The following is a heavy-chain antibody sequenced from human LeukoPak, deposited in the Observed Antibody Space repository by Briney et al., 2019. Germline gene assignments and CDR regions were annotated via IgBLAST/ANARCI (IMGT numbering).Heavy chain of an antibody. CDR3: AGGVLHGGGNWFDP. J-gene: IGHJ5*02. Sequence: ALVKVSCKTSGYTFTGYYMHWLRQAPGQGLEWMGRINPNSGGTYYAQKFRSRVTMTRDTSISTAYMELASLISDDTAVYYCAGGVLHGGGNWFDPWGQGTLVTVSS. V-gene: IGHV1-2*06. CDR1: GYTFTGYY. CDR2: INPNSGGT. D-gene: IGHD3-16*01.